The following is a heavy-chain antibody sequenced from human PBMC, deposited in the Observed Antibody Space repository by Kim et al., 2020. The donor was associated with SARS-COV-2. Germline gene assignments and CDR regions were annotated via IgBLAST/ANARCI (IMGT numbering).Heavy chain of an antibody. V-gene: IGHV4-34*01. D-gene: IGHD6-19*01. CDR3: ANRRQWLGDYFDY. J-gene: IGHJ4*02. Sequence: YVPALRSRVTMSVDTSKSQFSLELSSVTAADTAVYYCANRRQWLGDYFDYWGQGTLVTVSS.